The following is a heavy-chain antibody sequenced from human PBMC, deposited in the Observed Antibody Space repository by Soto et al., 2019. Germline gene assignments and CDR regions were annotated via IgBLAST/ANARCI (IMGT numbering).Heavy chain of an antibody. Sequence: PSQTLSLTCAISVDSVSSKNAAWHWIRQSPSRGLEWLGRTYYRSKWSSNYAVSVKSRITISPDTSKNQFSLQLRSVTPDDTAMYYCARTGDYLDYYWGQGTLVTGSS. CDR2: TYYRSKWSS. CDR3: ARTGDYLDYY. CDR1: VDSVSSKNAA. V-gene: IGHV6-1*01. J-gene: IGHJ4*02. D-gene: IGHD7-27*01.